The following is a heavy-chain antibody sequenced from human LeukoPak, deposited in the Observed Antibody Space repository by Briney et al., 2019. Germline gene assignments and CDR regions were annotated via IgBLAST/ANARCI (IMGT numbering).Heavy chain of an antibody. CDR1: GFTFSGFW. J-gene: IGHJ4*02. D-gene: IGHD3-9*01. V-gene: IGHV3-7*01. CDR2: INSDGSEG. Sequence: GGSLRLSCAVSGFTFSGFWMSWSRQAPGKGLEWVASINSDGSEGYYADVVKGRFTISRDNAKNSLYLQMNSLRAEDTAVYYCTRDGDYDILTGYYTYYFDYWGQGTLVTVSS. CDR3: TRDGDYDILTGYYTYYFDY.